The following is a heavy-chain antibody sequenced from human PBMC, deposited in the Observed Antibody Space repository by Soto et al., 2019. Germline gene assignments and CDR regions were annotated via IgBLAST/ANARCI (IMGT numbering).Heavy chain of an antibody. CDR2: ISRAGSK. J-gene: IGHJ4*02. CDR1: GFTFSSYN. V-gene: IGHV3-48*02. Sequence: LGGSLRLSCTASGFTFSSYNMNWVRQAPWKGLEWVSCISRAGSKYYANSVKGRFTVSRDNAENSLYLQMTSLKDDDTAIYFCARVAVRSSWSDFDFWGLGSLVTVSS. CDR3: ARVAVRSSWSDFDF. D-gene: IGHD6-13*01.